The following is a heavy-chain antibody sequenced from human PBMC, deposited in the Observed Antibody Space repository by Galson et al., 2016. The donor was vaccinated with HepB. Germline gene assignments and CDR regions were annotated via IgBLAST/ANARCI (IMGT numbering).Heavy chain of an antibody. CDR3: AKDVFTSGWPNVFDP. Sequence: SLRLSCAASGFTFGDYAMTWVRQSPGKGLEWVSAITGSGGVTYYADSVRGRFTISRDNPKNMVYLQMNSLRADDTATYYCAKDVFTSGWPNVFDPWGQGTLLAVS. D-gene: IGHD6-19*01. CDR2: ITGSGGVT. V-gene: IGHV3-23*01. J-gene: IGHJ5*02. CDR1: GFTFGDYA.